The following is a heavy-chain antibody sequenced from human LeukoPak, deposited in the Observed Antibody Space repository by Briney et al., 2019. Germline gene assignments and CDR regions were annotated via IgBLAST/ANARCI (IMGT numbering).Heavy chain of an antibody. V-gene: IGHV3-23*01. J-gene: IGHJ4*02. Sequence: RGSLRVSCAAPGFTSSSYTMYWVREAPGKGLEWVSPIRGSGGTTYYADSVKGRFTISRDNSKNTLYLQMNSLRAGDTAVYYCAKDARDGYGGNPFDYWGQGTLVTVSS. D-gene: IGHD4-23*01. CDR3: AKDARDGYGGNPFDY. CDR1: GFTSSSYT. CDR2: IRGSGGTT.